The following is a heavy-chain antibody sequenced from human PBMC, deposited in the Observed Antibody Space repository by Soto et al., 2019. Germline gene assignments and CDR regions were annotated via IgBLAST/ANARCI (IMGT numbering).Heavy chain of an antibody. Sequence: ASVKVSCKASGGTFSSYAISWVRQAPGQGLEWMGGIIPIFGTANYAQKFQGRVTITADESTSTAYMELSSLRSEDTAVYYCARELYDSRFFDYWGQGTLVTVSS. D-gene: IGHD3-22*01. CDR2: IIPIFGTA. CDR3: ARELYDSRFFDY. J-gene: IGHJ4*02. CDR1: GGTFSSYA. V-gene: IGHV1-69*13.